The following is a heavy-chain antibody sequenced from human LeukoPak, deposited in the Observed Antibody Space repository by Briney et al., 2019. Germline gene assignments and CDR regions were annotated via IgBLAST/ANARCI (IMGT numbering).Heavy chain of an antibody. V-gene: IGHV4-4*07. J-gene: IGHJ2*01. Sequence: PSETLSLTCSVSGDSMNRDYWSWIRQPAGKELEWIGRIDSSGRSNYNPSLKSRLTMSVDMSTNQFSLRLNSVTAADTAVYYCARVDCRSTKCYTGDYYFDLWGRGTLVTVSS. CDR1: GDSMNRDY. CDR2: IDSSGRS. CDR3: ARVDCRSTKCYTGDYYFDL. D-gene: IGHD2-2*02.